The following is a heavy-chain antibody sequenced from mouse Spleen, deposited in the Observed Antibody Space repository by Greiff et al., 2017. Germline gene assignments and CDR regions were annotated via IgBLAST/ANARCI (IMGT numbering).Heavy chain of an antibody. CDR3: TREGHYYGSSYGYFDV. CDR2: IDPETGGT. Sequence: VQLQQSGAELVRPGASVTLSCKASGYTFTDYEMHWVKQTPVHGLEWIGAIDPETGGTAYNQKFKGKAILTADKSSSTAYMELRSLTSEDSAVYYCTREGHYYGSSYGYFDVWGTGTTVTVSS. D-gene: IGHD1-1*01. V-gene: IGHV1-15*01. CDR1: GYTFTDYE. J-gene: IGHJ1*03.